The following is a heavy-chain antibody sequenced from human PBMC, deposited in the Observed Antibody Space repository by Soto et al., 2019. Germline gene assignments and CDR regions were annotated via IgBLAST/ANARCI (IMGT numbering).Heavy chain of an antibody. CDR1: GDSISSGGYS. CDR2: IYHTGST. CDR3: ARAHYGPSGYYFDS. V-gene: IGHV4-30-2*01. D-gene: IGHD3-22*01. J-gene: IGHJ4*02. Sequence: QVQLQESGSGLVKPSQTLSLTCTVSGDSISSGGYSWSWIRQPPRQVLEWIGYIYHTGSTSYSPSLKSRVTMSVDKSKNQFSLSLNSVTAADTAIYYCARAHYGPSGYYFDSWGQGALFTVSS.